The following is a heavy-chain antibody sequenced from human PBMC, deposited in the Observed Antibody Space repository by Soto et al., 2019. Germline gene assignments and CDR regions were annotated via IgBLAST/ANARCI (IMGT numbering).Heavy chain of an antibody. Sequence: SETLSLTCAVYGGSFSGYYWSWIRQPPGKGLEWIGEINHSGSTNYNPSLKSRVTISVDTSKNQFSLKLSSVTAADTAVYYCARGTGAFDYWGQGTLVTVSS. J-gene: IGHJ4*02. CDR1: GGSFSGYY. V-gene: IGHV4-34*01. CDR2: INHSGST. CDR3: ARGTGAFDY.